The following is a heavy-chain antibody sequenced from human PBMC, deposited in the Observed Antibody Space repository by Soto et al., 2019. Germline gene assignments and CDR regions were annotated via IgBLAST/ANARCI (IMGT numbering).Heavy chain of an antibody. V-gene: IGHV4-39*01. Sequence: SETLSLTCTVSGGSISSSSYYWGWIRQPPGKGLEWIGSIYYNGNTYYNPSLESRVTISVDTSKNQFSLKLSSVTAAETAVYYCARHSTEGGLRCYYVDYWGQGTLVTVAS. CDR1: GGSISSSSYY. CDR2: IYYNGNT. CDR3: ARHSTEGGLRCYYVDY. J-gene: IGHJ4*02. D-gene: IGHD5-12*01.